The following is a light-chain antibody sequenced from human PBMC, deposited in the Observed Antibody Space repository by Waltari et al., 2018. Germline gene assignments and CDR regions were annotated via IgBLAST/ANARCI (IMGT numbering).Light chain of an antibody. CDR3: QQYDSSPHNT. Sequence: DIVLRQSPGTLSLSPGERATLSCRASQSITSNSLAWYQQKPGQAPRLLIYGASSRATGIPDRFSGSGSGTDFTLTISRLEPEDFAVYYCQQYDSSPHNTFGQGTKVEIK. CDR2: GAS. J-gene: IGKJ1*01. CDR1: QSITSNS. V-gene: IGKV3-20*01.